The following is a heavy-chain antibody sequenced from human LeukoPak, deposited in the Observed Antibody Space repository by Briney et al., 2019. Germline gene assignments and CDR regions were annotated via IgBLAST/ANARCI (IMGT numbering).Heavy chain of an antibody. J-gene: IGHJ4*02. V-gene: IGHV1-46*01. CDR2: INPSGGST. D-gene: IGHD3-22*01. CDR3: ARDRAHYYDSSGYGFDY. CDR1: GYTFTNYY. Sequence: ASVTVSFKASGYTFTNYYMHWVRQAPGQGLEWMGIINPSGGSTSYAQKFQGRVTMTRDTSTSTVYMELSSLRSEDTAVYYCARDRAHYYDSSGYGFDYWGQGTLVTVSS.